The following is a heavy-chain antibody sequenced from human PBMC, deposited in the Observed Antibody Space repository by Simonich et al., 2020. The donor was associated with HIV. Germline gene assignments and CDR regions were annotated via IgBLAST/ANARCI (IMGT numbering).Heavy chain of an antibody. Sequence: EVQLLESGGGLVQPGGSLRLSCAASGFTFSSYAMSWVRQAPGKGVEWVAGIRGSGGSTYYADSVKGRFTISRDNSKNTLYLQMNSLRAEDTAVYYCAKDRYYNFWSGYYDYWGQGTLVTVSS. CDR1: GFTFSSYA. CDR2: IRGSGGST. CDR3: AKDRYYNFWSGYYDY. D-gene: IGHD3-3*01. J-gene: IGHJ4*02. V-gene: IGHV3-23*01.